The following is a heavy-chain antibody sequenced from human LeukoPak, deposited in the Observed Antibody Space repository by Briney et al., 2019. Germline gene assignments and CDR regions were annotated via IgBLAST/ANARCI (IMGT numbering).Heavy chain of an antibody. V-gene: IGHV3-30*01. Sequence: GGSLRLSCAASGFTFSSYAMHWVRQAPGKGLEWVAVISYDGSNKYYADSVKGRLTISRDNSKNTLYLQMNSLRAEDTAVYYCARTNTNYDFWSGIDYWGQGTLVTVSS. CDR2: ISYDGSNK. J-gene: IGHJ4*02. CDR1: GFTFSSYA. CDR3: ARTNTNYDFWSGIDY. D-gene: IGHD3-3*01.